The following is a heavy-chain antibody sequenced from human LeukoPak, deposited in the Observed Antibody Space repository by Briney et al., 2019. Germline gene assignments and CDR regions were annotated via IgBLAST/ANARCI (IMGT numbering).Heavy chain of an antibody. CDR1: GGTFSSYA. D-gene: IGHD6-13*01. CDR2: ISGYNGNT. CDR3: ARRIIAAAGYYFDY. V-gene: IGHV1-18*01. J-gene: IGHJ4*02. Sequence: ASVKVSCKASGGTFSSYAISWVRRAPGKGLEWMGWISGYNGNTKYTQKVQGRVTMTRDMSTSTVYMALSSLRSEDTAVYYCARRIIAAAGYYFDYWGQGTLVTVSS.